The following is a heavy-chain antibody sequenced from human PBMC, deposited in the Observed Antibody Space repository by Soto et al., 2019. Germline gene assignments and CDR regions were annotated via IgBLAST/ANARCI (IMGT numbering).Heavy chain of an antibody. D-gene: IGHD2-2*01. J-gene: IGHJ4*02. CDR3: ARQYCSGTSCYWYLDF. V-gene: IGHV1-46*01. Sequence: QVRLVQSGAEVQRPGASLNISCQATGYQFTGSYLHWVRRAPGHGLQWMGMINPDTGSTTYAETFQGRVAMSTDRSAGTVYLGLGSLRSDDTATYYCARQYCSGTSCYWYLDFWGQVTLVTVSS. CDR1: GYQFTGSY. CDR2: INPDTGST.